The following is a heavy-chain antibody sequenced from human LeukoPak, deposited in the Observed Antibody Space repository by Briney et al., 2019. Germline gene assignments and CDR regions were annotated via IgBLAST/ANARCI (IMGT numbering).Heavy chain of an antibody. CDR3: ARERFYYDSSGLTGFAP. D-gene: IGHD3-22*01. J-gene: IGHJ5*02. CDR1: GFTFSSYG. Sequence: GGSLRLSCAASGFTFSSYGMHWVRQAPGKGLEWVAFIRYDGSNKYYADSVKGRFTISRDNGRNSLYLQMNSLRVEDTAVYYCARERFYYDSSGLTGFAPWGQGTLVTVSS. CDR2: IRYDGSNK. V-gene: IGHV3-30*02.